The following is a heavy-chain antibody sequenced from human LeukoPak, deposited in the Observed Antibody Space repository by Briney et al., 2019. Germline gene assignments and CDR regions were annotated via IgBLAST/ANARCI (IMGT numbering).Heavy chain of an antibody. D-gene: IGHD6-6*01. CDR3: ARDLGYSSSGEEY. CDR2: ISSSSSTI. J-gene: IGHJ4*02. CDR1: GFTFSSYS. V-gene: IGHV3-48*01. Sequence: GGSLRLSCAASGFTFSSYSMNWVRQAPGKGLEWVSYISSSSSTIYYADSVKGRFTISRDNAKNSLYLQMNSLRAEDTAVYYCARDLGYSSSGEEYWGQGTLVTVSS.